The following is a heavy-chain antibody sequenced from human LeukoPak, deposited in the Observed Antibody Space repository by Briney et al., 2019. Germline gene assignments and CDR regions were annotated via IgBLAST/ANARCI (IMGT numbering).Heavy chain of an antibody. Sequence: AGGSLRLSCAASGFSFSTYEFHWVRHAPGKGLEWVSYISASGQTIHYADSVRGRFTISRDNAKNSLYLQMNSLGAEDTAVYHCARDRDVDYGNDGFDVWGQGTTVTVSS. J-gene: IGHJ3*01. V-gene: IGHV3-48*03. D-gene: IGHD4/OR15-4a*01. CDR1: GFSFSTYE. CDR2: ISASGQTI. CDR3: ARDRDVDYGNDGFDV.